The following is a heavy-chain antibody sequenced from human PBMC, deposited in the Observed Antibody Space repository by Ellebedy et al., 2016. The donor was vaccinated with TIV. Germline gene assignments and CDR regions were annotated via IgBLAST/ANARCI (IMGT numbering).Heavy chain of an antibody. CDR1: GFTFSSYS. CDR2: ISSSSSYI. V-gene: IGHV3-21*01. CDR3: AREYYYDTNWFDP. J-gene: IGHJ5*02. Sequence: GESLKISXAASGFTFSSYSMNWVRQAPGKGLEWVSSISSSSSYIYYADSVKGRFTISRDNAKNSLYLQMNSLRAEDTAVYYCAREYYYDTNWFDPWGQGTLVTVSS. D-gene: IGHD3-22*01.